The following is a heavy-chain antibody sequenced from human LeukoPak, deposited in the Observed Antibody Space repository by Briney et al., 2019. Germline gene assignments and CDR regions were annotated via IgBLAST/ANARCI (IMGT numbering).Heavy chain of an antibody. CDR3: ARVATHILTGYRFDY. J-gene: IGHJ4*02. V-gene: IGHV1-2*02. Sequence: ASVKVSCKASGYTFTGYYMHWVRQAPGQGLEWMGGINPNSGGTNYAQKFQGRATMTRDTSISTAYMELSRLRSDDTAVYYCARVATHILTGYRFDYWAREPWSPSPQ. CDR1: GYTFTGYY. CDR2: INPNSGGT. D-gene: IGHD3-9*01.